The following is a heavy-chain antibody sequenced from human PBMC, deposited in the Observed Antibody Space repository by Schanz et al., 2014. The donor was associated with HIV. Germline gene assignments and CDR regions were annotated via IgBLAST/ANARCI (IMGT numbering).Heavy chain of an antibody. V-gene: IGHV3-74*01. D-gene: IGHD4-4*01. CDR3: ARETVNYYYGMDV. J-gene: IGHJ6*02. Sequence: EVQVVESGGGLVQPGGSLRLSCAASGFTFSRYWMTWVRQAPGKGLEWVSLIFSGGDTFYADSVKGRFTISRDNAKNTLYLQMNSLRVEDTAVYYCARETVNYYYGMDVWGQGTTVTVSS. CDR2: IFSGGDT. CDR1: GFTFSRYW.